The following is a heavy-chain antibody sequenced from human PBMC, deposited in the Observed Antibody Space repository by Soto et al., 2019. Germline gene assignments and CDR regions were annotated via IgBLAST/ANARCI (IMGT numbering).Heavy chain of an antibody. J-gene: IGHJ6*02. CDR3: ARDLGEAFGGVIYYYGMDV. Sequence: GGSLRLSCAASGFTFSDYYMSWIRQAPGKGLEWVSYISSSSSYTNYADSVKGRFTISRDNAKNSLYLQMNSLRAEDTAVYYCARDLGEAFGGVIYYYGMDVWGQGTTVTVSS. V-gene: IGHV3-11*06. CDR2: ISSSSSYT. D-gene: IGHD3-16*01. CDR1: GFTFSDYY.